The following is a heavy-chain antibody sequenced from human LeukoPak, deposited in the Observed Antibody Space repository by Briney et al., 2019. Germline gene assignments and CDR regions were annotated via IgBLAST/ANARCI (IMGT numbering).Heavy chain of an antibody. CDR2: INPGNGDT. CDR1: GYSFTNQD. J-gene: IGHJ4*02. CDR3: TLYNY. Sequence: ASVKVSCKASGYSFTNQDMHWVRQAPGQSLEWMGCINPGNGDTKYSQEFQGRVTITSDTSATTAYVELSSLSSEDKAVYYCTLYNYWGQGTLVTVSS. D-gene: IGHD1-14*01. V-gene: IGHV1-3*03.